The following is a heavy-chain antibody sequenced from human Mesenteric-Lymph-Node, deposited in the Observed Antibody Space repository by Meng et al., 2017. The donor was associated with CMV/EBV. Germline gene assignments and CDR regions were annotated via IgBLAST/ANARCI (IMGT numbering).Heavy chain of an antibody. Sequence: GGSLRLSCAVSGFTFSRYWMHWVRQAPGKGLVWVSRINSDGSSTSYADSVKGRFTISRDNSKNTLYLQMNSLRAEDTAVYYCAKDLSPRLGYYYGMDVWGQGTTVTVSS. CDR2: INSDGSST. J-gene: IGHJ6*02. V-gene: IGHV3-74*01. D-gene: IGHD3-9*01. CDR3: AKDLSPRLGYYYGMDV. CDR1: GFTFSRYW.